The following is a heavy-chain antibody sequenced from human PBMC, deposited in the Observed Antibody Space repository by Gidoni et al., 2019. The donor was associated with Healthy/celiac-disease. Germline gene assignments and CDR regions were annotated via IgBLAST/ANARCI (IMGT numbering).Heavy chain of an antibody. V-gene: IGHV3-9*01. CDR1: GFTFDDYA. D-gene: IGHD6-13*01. CDR3: AKGASSSWYEDWFDP. Sequence: EVQLVESGGGLVQPGRSLRLSCAASGFTFDDYAMHWVRQAPGKGREWVSGISWNSGSIGYADSVKGRFTISRDNAKNSLYLQMNSLRAEDTALYYCAKGASSSWYEDWFDPWGQGTLVTVSS. CDR2: ISWNSGSI. J-gene: IGHJ5*02.